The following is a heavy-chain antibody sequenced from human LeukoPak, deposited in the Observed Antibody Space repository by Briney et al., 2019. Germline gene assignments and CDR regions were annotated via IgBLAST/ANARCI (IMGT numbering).Heavy chain of an antibody. CDR2: INHSGST. V-gene: IGHV4-34*01. CDR1: GGSFSGYY. CDR3: ARVGVDYYDSSGYKMRGYYFDY. Sequence: SETLSLTCAVYGGSFSGYYWSWIRQPPGKGLEWIGEINHSGSTNYNPSLKSRVTISVDTSKNQFSLKLSSVTAADTAVYYCARVGVDYYDSSGYKMRGYYFDYWGQGTLVTVSS. D-gene: IGHD3-22*01. J-gene: IGHJ4*02.